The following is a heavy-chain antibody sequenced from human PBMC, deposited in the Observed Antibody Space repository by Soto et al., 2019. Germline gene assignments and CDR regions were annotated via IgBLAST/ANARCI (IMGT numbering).Heavy chain of an antibody. J-gene: IGHJ3*02. CDR3: AKEGGWFGQLDAFDI. CDR2: ISYDGSNK. D-gene: IGHD3-10*01. CDR1: GFTFSSYG. Sequence: HPGGSLRLSCAASGFTFSSYGMHWVRQAPGKGLEWVAVISYDGSNKYYADSVKGRFTISRDNSKNTLYLQMNSLRAEDTAVYYCAKEGGWFGQLDAFDIWGQGTMVTVSS. V-gene: IGHV3-30*18.